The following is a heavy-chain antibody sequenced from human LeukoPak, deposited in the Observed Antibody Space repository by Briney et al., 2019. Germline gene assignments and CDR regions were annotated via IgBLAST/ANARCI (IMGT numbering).Heavy chain of an antibody. CDR2: INPNSGGT. CDR3: ARERTLTSCYDY. CDR1: GYTFTGYY. V-gene: IGHV1-2*02. Sequence: ASVKVSCKASGYTFTGYYMHWVRQAPGEGLEWMGWINPNSGGTNYAQKFQGRVTMTRDTSISTAYMELSRLRSDDTAVYYCARERTLTSCYDYWGQGTLVTVSS. J-gene: IGHJ4*02. D-gene: IGHD2-15*01.